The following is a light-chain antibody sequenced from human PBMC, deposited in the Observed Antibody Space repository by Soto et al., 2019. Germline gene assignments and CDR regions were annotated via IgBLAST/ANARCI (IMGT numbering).Light chain of an antibody. CDR1: QSVKTF. CDR3: QQRSNWPPIT. CDR2: DAS. J-gene: IGKJ5*01. Sequence: IVMTQSPALLSVSTGEIATLSCRASQSVKTFLVWYQQRPGQAPRLLIYDASHRAAGIPARFSGSGFGTDFTLTISSLEPEDAAVYYCQQRSNWPPITFGQGARLEIK. V-gene: IGKV3-11*01.